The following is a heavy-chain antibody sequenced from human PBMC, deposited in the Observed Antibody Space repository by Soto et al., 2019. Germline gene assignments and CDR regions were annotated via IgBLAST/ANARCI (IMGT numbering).Heavy chain of an antibody. CDR3: ARDRDSSSWDGYYYYYGMDV. Sequence: SETLSLTCTVSGGSISSYYWSWIRQPPGKGLDWVGYIYYSGSTNYNPSLKSRVTISVDTSKNQFSLKLSSVTAADTAVYYCARDRDSSSWDGYYYYYGMDVWGQGTTVTVSS. CDR1: GGSISSYY. V-gene: IGHV4-59*01. J-gene: IGHJ6*02. CDR2: IYYSGST. D-gene: IGHD6-13*01.